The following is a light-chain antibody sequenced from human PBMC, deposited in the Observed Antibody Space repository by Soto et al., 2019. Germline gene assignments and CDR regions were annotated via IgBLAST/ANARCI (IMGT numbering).Light chain of an antibody. CDR1: STDIGNYDY. J-gene: IGLJ1*01. V-gene: IGLV2-14*01. CDR2: EVI. Sequence: QSALAQPASVSGSPGQSITISCTGTSTDIGNYDYVSWYQQYPGKAPKLMIYEVIKRPSGVSNRFSGSKSGNTASLTISGLQAEDEADYHCKSYRSSGTPYVFGTGTNVTV. CDR3: KSYRSSGTPYV.